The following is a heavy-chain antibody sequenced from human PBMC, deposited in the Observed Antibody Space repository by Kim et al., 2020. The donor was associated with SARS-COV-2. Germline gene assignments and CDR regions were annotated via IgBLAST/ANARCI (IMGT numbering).Heavy chain of an antibody. Sequence: GGSLRLSCAGSGFTFSNYAMSWVRQAPGKGLEWVSTISASGASRYYAESVKGRFTISRDNSKNTVYLQMNSLRAEDTAVYYCPKVVMRSGDYWGQGTLVTVSS. CDR1: GFTFSNYA. J-gene: IGHJ4*02. CDR2: ISASGASR. V-gene: IGHV3-23*01. D-gene: IGHD2-15*01. CDR3: PKVVMRSGDY.